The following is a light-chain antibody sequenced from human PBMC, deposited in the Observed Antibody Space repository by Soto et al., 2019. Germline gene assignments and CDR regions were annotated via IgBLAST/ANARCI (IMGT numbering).Light chain of an antibody. Sequence: DIKMYHSPSSVSASVGDRVTISCRASQGISSWLAWYQQRPGRAPKLPIYAASNLQTGVPSRFSGSESGTDFTLTINSLQPEDFASYYCQQTSIFPVTFGGGSNVDTK. CDR1: QGISSW. V-gene: IGKV1D-12*01. CDR2: AAS. CDR3: QQTSIFPVT. J-gene: IGKJ4*01.